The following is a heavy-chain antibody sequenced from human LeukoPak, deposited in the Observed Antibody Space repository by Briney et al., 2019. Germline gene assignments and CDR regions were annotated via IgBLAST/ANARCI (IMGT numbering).Heavy chain of an antibody. Sequence: PSETLSLTCAVYGGSSSGYYWSWIRQPPGKGLEWIGEINHSGSTNYNPSLKSRVTISVDTSKNQFSLKLSSVTAADTAVYYCARVKKGYCSSTSCPLRFDPWGQGTLVTVSS. CDR3: ARVKKGYCSSTSCPLRFDP. CDR2: INHSGST. CDR1: GGSSSGYY. J-gene: IGHJ5*02. D-gene: IGHD2-2*01. V-gene: IGHV4-34*01.